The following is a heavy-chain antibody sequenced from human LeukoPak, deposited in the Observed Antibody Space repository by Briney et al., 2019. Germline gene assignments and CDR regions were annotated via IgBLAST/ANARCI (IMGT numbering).Heavy chain of an antibody. Sequence: GGSLRLSCAASGFTFSSYGMHWVRQAPGKGLEWVAVIWCDGSNKYYADSVKGRFTISRDNSKNTLYLQMNSLRAEDTAVYYCARDRSLHYGSGSLDYWGQGTLVTVSS. J-gene: IGHJ4*02. CDR2: IWCDGSNK. D-gene: IGHD3-10*01. CDR1: GFTFSSYG. CDR3: ARDRSLHYGSGSLDY. V-gene: IGHV3-33*01.